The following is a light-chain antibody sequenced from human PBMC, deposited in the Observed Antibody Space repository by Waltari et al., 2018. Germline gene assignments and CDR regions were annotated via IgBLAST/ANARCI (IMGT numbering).Light chain of an antibody. J-gene: IGLJ3*02. CDR2: DVN. Sequence: QSALTQPASVSGSPGPSILFSCPATTNDLGGYNYVSWYQQHPGKAPKLMIYDVNSRPSGVSSRFSGSKSGNTASLIISGLQAEDEADYYCCSFTRSSTWVFGGGTKVTVL. CDR1: TNDLGGYNY. CDR3: CSFTRSSTWV. V-gene: IGLV2-14*03.